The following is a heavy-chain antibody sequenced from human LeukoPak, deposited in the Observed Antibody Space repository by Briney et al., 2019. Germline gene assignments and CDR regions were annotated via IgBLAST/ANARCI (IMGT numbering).Heavy chain of an antibody. CDR1: GGTFTGYY. D-gene: IGHD2-15*01. V-gene: IGHV1-2*06. CDR3: ARGYCSGGSCYYFDY. J-gene: IGHJ4*02. Sequence: ASVKVSCTASGGTFTGYYMHWVRQAPGQGLEWMGRINPNSGGTNYAQKFQGRVTMTRNTSISTAYMELSRLRSDDTAVYYCARGYCSGGSCYYFDYWGQGTLVTVSS. CDR2: INPNSGGT.